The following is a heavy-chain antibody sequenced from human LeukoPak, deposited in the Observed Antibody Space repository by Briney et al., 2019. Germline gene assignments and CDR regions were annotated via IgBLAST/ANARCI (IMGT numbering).Heavy chain of an antibody. J-gene: IGHJ4*02. CDR2: ISGDGGTT. D-gene: IGHD1-26*01. Sequence: PGGSLRLSCAASGFTFSSSWMHWVRQAPGEGLVWVSHISGDGGTTRYADSVKGRFTISRDSAKNTLYLQMNSLRAEDTAVYYCARALGTSSGFWGQGTLVTVSS. CDR3: ARALGTSSGF. V-gene: IGHV3-74*01. CDR1: GFTFSSSW.